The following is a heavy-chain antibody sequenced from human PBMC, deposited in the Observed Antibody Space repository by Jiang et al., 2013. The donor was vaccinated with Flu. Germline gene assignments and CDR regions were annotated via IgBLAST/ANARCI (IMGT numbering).Heavy chain of an antibody. Sequence: WVRQALGQGLEWMGIINPSGGSTSYAQKFQGRVTMTRDTSTSTVYMELSSLRSEDTAVYYCARDLSIVVAVAATRRSSYYYGMDVWGQGTTVTVSS. J-gene: IGHJ6*02. D-gene: IGHD2-15*01. CDR2: INPSGGST. V-gene: IGHV1-46*01. CDR3: ARDLSIVVAVAATRRSSYYYGMDV.